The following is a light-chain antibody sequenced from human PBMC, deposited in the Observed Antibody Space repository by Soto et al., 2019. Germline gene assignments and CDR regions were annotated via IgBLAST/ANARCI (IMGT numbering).Light chain of an antibody. V-gene: IGKV1-5*01. Sequence: DIPITQCPSTLSASLGYRFTITCLASQSISPWLAWYQQKPGKAPKLLIYDASRLSCGVPSRFIGGGSGTEFTLTISSLQPDDFATYYCQQDSCYAWTFGRGTKVDIK. CDR2: DAS. CDR3: QQDSCYAWT. J-gene: IGKJ1*01. CDR1: QSISPW.